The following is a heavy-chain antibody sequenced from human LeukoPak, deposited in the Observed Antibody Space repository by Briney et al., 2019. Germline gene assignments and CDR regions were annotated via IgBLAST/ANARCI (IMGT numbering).Heavy chain of an antibody. Sequence: SETLSLTCAVYGGSFSGYYWSWIRQPPGKGLEWVGEINHSGSTNYNPSLKSRVTISVDTSKNQFSLKLSSVTAADTAVYYCARHDYGDYLDYWGQGTLVTVSS. V-gene: IGHV4-34*01. D-gene: IGHD4-17*01. J-gene: IGHJ4*02. CDR2: INHSGST. CDR3: ARHDYGDYLDY. CDR1: GGSFSGYY.